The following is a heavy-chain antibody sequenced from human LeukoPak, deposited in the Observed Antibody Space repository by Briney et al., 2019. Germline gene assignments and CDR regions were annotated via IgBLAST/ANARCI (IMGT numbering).Heavy chain of an antibody. D-gene: IGHD6-13*01. CDR3: AREGSTPDYYYYMDV. CDR2: IKQDGSEK. V-gene: IGHV3-7*01. CDR1: GFTFSSYS. J-gene: IGHJ6*03. Sequence: GGSLRLSCAASGFTFSSYSMDWVRQAPGKGLEWVANIKQDGSEKYYVDSVKGRFTISRDNAKNSLYLQMNSLRAEDTAVYYCAREGSTPDYYYYMDVWGKGTTVTVSS.